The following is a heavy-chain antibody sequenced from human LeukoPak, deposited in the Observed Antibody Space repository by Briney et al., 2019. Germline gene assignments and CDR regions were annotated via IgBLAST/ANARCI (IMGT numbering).Heavy chain of an antibody. CDR1: GGSITRNSFY. V-gene: IGHV4-39*01. J-gene: IGHJ4*02. Sequence: PSGTLCLSSTLSGGSITRNSFYTGWVRQPPRKRLEWIGAVYYTGITHYTPSLKSRVSISVDTSKNQFSLILKSVTASDTALYYCVRHGILAAHTICYWGQGILVTVSS. D-gene: IGHD1-26*01. CDR2: VYYTGIT. CDR3: VRHGILAAHTICY.